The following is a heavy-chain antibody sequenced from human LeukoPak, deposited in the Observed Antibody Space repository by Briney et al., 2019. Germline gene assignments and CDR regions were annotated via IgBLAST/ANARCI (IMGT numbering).Heavy chain of an antibody. CDR1: GGSFSGYY. CDR2: INHSGST. J-gene: IGHJ2*01. D-gene: IGHD6-19*01. Sequence: ASQTLSLTCAVYGGSFSGYYWSWIRQPPGKGLGWFGGINHSGSTNYNPSLKSRVTISVDTSKNQFSLRLSSVTAADTAVYYCARVLEGSSGQHWYFDLWGRGTLVTVSS. CDR3: ARVLEGSSGQHWYFDL. V-gene: IGHV4-34*01.